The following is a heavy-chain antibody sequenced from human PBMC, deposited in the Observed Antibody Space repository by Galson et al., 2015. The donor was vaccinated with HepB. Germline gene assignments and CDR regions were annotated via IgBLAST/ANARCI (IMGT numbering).Heavy chain of an antibody. D-gene: IGHD6-19*01. CDR1: GFTFSSYS. CDR2: ISSSSSTI. V-gene: IGHV3-48*01. CDR3: ARGLGSSGWYHRGWYFDL. J-gene: IGHJ2*01. Sequence: SLRLSCAASGFTFSSYSMNWVRQAPGKGLEWVSYISSSSSTIYYADSVKGRFTISRDNAKNSLYLQMNSLRAEDTAVYYCARGLGSSGWYHRGWYFDLWGRGALVTVSS.